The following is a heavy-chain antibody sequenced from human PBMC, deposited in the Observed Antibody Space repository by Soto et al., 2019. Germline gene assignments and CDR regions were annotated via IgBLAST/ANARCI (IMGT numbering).Heavy chain of an antibody. CDR2: INPNSGGT. CDR1: GYTFTGYY. D-gene: IGHD1-1*01. CDR3: ARVLEDSWGDAFDI. V-gene: IGHV1-2*04. J-gene: IGHJ3*02. Sequence: ASVKVSCKASGYTFTGYYMHWVRQAPGQGLEWMGWINPNSGGTNYAQKFQGWVTMTRDTSISTAYMELSRLRSDDTAVYCCARVLEDSWGDAFDIWGQGTMVTVSS.